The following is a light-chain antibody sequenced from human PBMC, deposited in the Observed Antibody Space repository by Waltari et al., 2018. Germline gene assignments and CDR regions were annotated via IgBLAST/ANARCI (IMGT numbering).Light chain of an antibody. J-gene: IGLJ2*01. Sequence: QAVVTPEPSLTVSPGGTVTLTCASSTGPVTRGHYPYWFQQKPGQAPRTLIYATSNKHSWTPVRFSGSLLGGKAALTLSGAQPEDEADYYCLISFGGAEEIFGGGTKLTVL. CDR2: ATS. CDR1: TGPVTRGHY. CDR3: LISFGGAEEI. V-gene: IGLV7-46*01.